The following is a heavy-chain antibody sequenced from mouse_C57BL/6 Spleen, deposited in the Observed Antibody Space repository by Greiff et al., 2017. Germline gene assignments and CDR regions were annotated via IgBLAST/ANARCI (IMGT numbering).Heavy chain of an antibody. CDR1: GYTFTSYW. V-gene: IGHV1-50*01. CDR3: ARAYGSSRFAY. D-gene: IGHD1-1*01. CDR2: IDPSDSYT. Sequence: VQLQQPGAELVKPGASVKLSCKASGYTFTSYWMQWVKQRPGQGLEWIGEIDPSDSYTNYNQKFKGKATLTVDTSSSTAYMQLSSLTSEDSAVYYCARAYGSSRFAYWGQGTLVTVSA. J-gene: IGHJ3*01.